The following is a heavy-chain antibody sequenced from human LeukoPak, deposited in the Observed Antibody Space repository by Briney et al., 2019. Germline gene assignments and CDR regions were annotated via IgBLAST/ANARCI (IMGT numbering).Heavy chain of an antibody. D-gene: IGHD3-22*01. J-gene: IGHJ3*01. Sequence: GGSLRLSCAASGFSIRTYYMSWVRQVPGKGLEWVSVIYSGGTIRYADSVKGRFTFSRDNFKDTLNPQMNSLRADDTAVYYCVRAVHHNFYSDSSGYYGDAFDVWGQGTVVTVSS. CDR2: IYSGGTI. CDR1: GFSIRTYY. V-gene: IGHV3-53*01. CDR3: VRAVHHNFYSDSSGYYGDAFDV.